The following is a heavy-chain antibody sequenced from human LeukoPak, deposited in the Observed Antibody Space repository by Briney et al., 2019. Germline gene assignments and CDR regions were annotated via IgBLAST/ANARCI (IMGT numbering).Heavy chain of an antibody. D-gene: IGHD4-17*01. CDR3: ARSTTVTTNDY. CDR2: ISYDGSNK. J-gene: IGHJ4*02. CDR1: GFTFSSYA. V-gene: IGHV3-30*04. Sequence: PGGSLRLSCAASGFTFSSYAMHWVRQAPGEGLEWVAVISYDGSNKYYADSGKGRFTISRDNSKNTLYLQMNSLRAEDTAVYYCARSTTVTTNDYWGQGTLVTVSS.